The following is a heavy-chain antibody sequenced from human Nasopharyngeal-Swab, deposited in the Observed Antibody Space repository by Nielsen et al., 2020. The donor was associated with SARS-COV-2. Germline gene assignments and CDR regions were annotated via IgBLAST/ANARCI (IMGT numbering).Heavy chain of an antibody. J-gene: IGHJ4*02. D-gene: IGHD6-6*01. CDR3: ARGGAARPGFDY. V-gene: IGHV4-31*02. CDR2: IYYSGST. Sequence: RQAPGKGLEWIGYIYYSGSTYYNPPLKSRVTISVDTSKNQFSLKLSSVTAADTAVYYCARGGAARPGFDYWGQGTLVTVSS.